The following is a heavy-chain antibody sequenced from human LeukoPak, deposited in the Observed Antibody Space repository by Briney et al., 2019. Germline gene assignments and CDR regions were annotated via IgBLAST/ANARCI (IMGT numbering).Heavy chain of an antibody. J-gene: IGHJ3*02. CDR1: GGSFSGYY. V-gene: IGHV4-34*01. CDR3: ARGPTTVTKAGSAFDI. Sequence: SETLSLTCAVYGGSFSGYYWGWIRQPPGKGLEWIGEINHSGSTNYNPSLKSRVTISVDTSKNQFSLKLSSVTAADTAVYYCARGPTTVTKAGSAFDIWGQGTMVTVSS. D-gene: IGHD4-11*01. CDR2: INHSGST.